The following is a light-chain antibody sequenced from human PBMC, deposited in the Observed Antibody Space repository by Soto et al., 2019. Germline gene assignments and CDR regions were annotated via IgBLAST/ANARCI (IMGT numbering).Light chain of an antibody. Sequence: SALTQPASVSGSPGQSITISCTGTSSDVGFYNYVSWYQQQHPGKAPKLMIYEVDNRPSGVSIRFSGSKSGNTASLTISGLQAEDEADYYCSSYAHGSTSVCGTGTKVTVL. CDR2: EVD. J-gene: IGLJ1*01. V-gene: IGLV2-14*01. CDR3: SSYAHGSTSV. CDR1: SSDVGFYNY.